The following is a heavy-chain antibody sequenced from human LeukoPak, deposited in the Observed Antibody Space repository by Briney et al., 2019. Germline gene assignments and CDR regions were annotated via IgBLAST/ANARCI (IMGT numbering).Heavy chain of an antibody. Sequence: ASVKVSCKASGHTFTGYYMHWVRQAPGQGLEWMGWISPNSGGTNYAQKFQGRVTMTRDTSISTAYMELSRLRSDDTAVYYCARDICSSTSCHDDAFDIWGQGTMVTVSS. J-gene: IGHJ3*02. CDR1: GHTFTGYY. V-gene: IGHV1-2*02. CDR3: ARDICSSTSCHDDAFDI. CDR2: ISPNSGGT. D-gene: IGHD2-2*01.